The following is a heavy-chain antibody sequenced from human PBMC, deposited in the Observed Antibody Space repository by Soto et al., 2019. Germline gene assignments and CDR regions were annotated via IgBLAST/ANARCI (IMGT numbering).Heavy chain of an antibody. V-gene: IGHV3-33*06. D-gene: IGHD2-8*01. CDR2: MSYGGSHE. J-gene: IGHJ6*02. CDR3: AKGSVLRVVEAPLAILGGVDV. CDR1: GFTFSSYG. Sequence: GGSLRLSCVASGFTFSSYGMHWVRQAPGKGLEWVAVMSYGGSHEYYADSVRGRFTISRDNSKTILYLQMNSLRLEDTAVYYCAKGSVLRVVEAPLAILGGVDVWGQGAMVTVS.